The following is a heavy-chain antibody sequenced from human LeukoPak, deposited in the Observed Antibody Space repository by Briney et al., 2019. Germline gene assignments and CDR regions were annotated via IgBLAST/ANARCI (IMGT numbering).Heavy chain of an antibody. J-gene: IGHJ4*02. V-gene: IGHV4-59*01. D-gene: IGHD2/OR15-2a*01. CDR1: GGSISGYY. Sequence: PSETLSLTCTVSGGSISGYYWIWIRQPPGKGLEWIGYIHYTGGTTYNPSLKSRLTISVDTSKNQFSLKLSSVTAADTAVYYCARSSFSPGFFDYWGQGTLVTVSS. CDR3: ARSSFSPGFFDY. CDR2: IHYTGGT.